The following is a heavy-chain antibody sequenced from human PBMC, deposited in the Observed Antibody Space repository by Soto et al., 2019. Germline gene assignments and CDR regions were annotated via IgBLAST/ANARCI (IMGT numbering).Heavy chain of an antibody. Sequence: QVQLVQSGAEVKKPGASVKVSCKASGYTFTSYAMHWVRQDPGQRVEWIGWINAGNGNTKYSQKFQGRVTITRDTSASTAYMELSSLRSEDTAVYYCASSIVGAHGDAFDIWGQGTMVTVSS. CDR1: GYTFTSYA. J-gene: IGHJ3*02. V-gene: IGHV1-3*01. D-gene: IGHD1-26*01. CDR3: ASSIVGAHGDAFDI. CDR2: INAGNGNT.